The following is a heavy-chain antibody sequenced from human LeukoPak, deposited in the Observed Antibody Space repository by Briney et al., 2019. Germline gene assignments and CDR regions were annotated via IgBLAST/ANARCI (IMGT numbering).Heavy chain of an antibody. V-gene: IGHV4-39*01. CDR3: ARHVSPTYYFDY. CDR1: GGSISSSSYY. J-gene: IGHJ4*02. D-gene: IGHD5/OR15-5a*01. Sequence: PSETLSLTCTVSGGSISSSSYYWGWIRQPPGKGLEWIGSIYYSGSTYYNPSLKSRVTISVDTSKNHFSLKLSSVTAADTAVYFCARHVSPTYYFDYWGQGTLVTVSS. CDR2: IYYSGST.